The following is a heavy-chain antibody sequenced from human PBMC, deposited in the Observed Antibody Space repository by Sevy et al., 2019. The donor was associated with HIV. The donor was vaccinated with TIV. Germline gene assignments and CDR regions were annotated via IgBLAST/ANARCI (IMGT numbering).Heavy chain of an antibody. CDR3: TTDHYDYVWGSYRPAGY. CDR1: GFTFSNAW. CDR2: IKRKTDGGTT. V-gene: IGHV3-15*01. J-gene: IGHJ4*02. Sequence: GGSLRLSCAASGFTFSNAWMSWVRQAPGKGLEWVGRIKRKTDGGTTDYAAPVKGRFTISRDDSKNTQYLQLNSLKTEDTAVYYCTTDHYDYVWGSYRPAGYWGQGTLVTVSS. D-gene: IGHD3-16*02.